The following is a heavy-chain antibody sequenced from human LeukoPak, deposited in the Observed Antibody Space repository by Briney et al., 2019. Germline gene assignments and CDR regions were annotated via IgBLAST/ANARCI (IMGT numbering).Heavy chain of an antibody. V-gene: IGHV4-59*12. CDR1: XXXITXXX. Sequence: SETLSLTCTXSXXXITXXXXSWIXXXXXXXXXWVGYIISDNGKTYYSPSLKSRVTISLDTSKNQFSLKLTSVTAADTAVYYCARSPRYRDFDFWGQGTLVTVSS. CDR3: ARSPRYRDFDF. J-gene: IGHJ4*02. CDR2: IISDNGKT. D-gene: IGHD1-26*01.